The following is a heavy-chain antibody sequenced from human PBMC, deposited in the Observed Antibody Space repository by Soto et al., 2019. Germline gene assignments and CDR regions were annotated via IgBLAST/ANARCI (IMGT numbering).Heavy chain of an antibody. CDR2: VYHTGTP. V-gene: IGHV4-31*11. CDR3: ARALVTDYHSRDYHYYFAMDC. CDR1: GWTVRDDELC. Sequence: ETLSLTSGGAGWTVRDDELCWRWLRQLPGKGLEFFANVYHTGTPYCNQSLMIRVSMSVDTSHTQFSLILASVTAADTAVYYCARALVTDYHSRDYHYYFAMDCWGQGTSVPVSS. J-gene: IGHJ6*02. D-gene: IGHD3-22*01.